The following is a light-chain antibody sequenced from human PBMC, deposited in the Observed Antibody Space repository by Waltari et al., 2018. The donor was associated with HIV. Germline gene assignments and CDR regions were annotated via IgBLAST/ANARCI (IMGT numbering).Light chain of an antibody. V-gene: IGLV2-14*03. CDR2: DVT. CDR1: SSDVDSYNY. CDR3: SSYTSSSWV. Sequence: SALTQPASVSGSPGQSITISCTGISSDVDSYNYDCWYQQHPGKSPKLMIYDVTHRPSGVSNRFSGSKSGNTASLTISGLQAEDEADYYCSSYTSSSWVFGGGTKLTVL. J-gene: IGLJ3*02.